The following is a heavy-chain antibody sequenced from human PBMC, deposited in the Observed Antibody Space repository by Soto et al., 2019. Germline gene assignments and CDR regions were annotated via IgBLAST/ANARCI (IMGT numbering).Heavy chain of an antibody. V-gene: IGHV4-61*01. J-gene: IGHJ5*02. Sequence: SETLSLTCTVSGGSVSSGSYYWSWIRQPPGKGLEWIGYIYYSGSTNYNPSLKSRVTISVDTSKNQFSLKLSSVTAADTAVYYCARDASESAYHWFDPWGQGTLVTVSS. CDR1: GGSVSSGSYY. CDR3: ARDASESAYHWFDP. CDR2: IYYSGST. D-gene: IGHD2-2*01.